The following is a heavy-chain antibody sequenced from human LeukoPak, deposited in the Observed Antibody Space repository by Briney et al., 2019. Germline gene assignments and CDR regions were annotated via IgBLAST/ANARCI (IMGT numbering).Heavy chain of an antibody. V-gene: IGHV4-31*03. CDR1: GGSISSGGYY. D-gene: IGHD6-6*01. J-gene: IGHJ4*02. CDR3: ARAVARGPSDY. CDR2: IYYSGST. Sequence: SEALSLTCTVSGGSISSGGYYWSWIRQHPGKGLEWIGYIYYSGSTYYNPSLKSRVTISVDTSKNQFSLKLSSVTAADTAVYYCARAVARGPSDYWGQGTLVTVSS.